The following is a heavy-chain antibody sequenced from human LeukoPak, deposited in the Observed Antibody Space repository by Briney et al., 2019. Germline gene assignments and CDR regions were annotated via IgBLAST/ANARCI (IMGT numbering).Heavy chain of an antibody. J-gene: IGHJ4*02. V-gene: IGHV3-23*01. CDR1: GFTFSNYA. Sequence: GGSLRLSCTASGFTFSNYAMSWVRQAPGKGLEWVSTISGSDGSTYYADSVKGRFTISRDNSKNTLYLQMNSLRVEDTPIYYCAKGRGYCTGGSCYSDYWGQGTLVTVSS. CDR3: AKGRGYCTGGSCYSDY. CDR2: ISGSDGST. D-gene: IGHD2-15*01.